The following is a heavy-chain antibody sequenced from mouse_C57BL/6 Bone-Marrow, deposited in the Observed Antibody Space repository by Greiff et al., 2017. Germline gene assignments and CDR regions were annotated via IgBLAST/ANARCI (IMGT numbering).Heavy chain of an antibody. V-gene: IGHV1-72*01. CDR2: IDPNRGGT. Sequence: QVQLQQPGAELVKPGASVKLSCKASGYTFTSYWMHWVKQRPGRGLEWIGRIDPNRGGTKYNEKFKSKATLTVDKPSSTAYMQLSSLPSEDSAVYYCARSCDSSGYVAWFAYWGQGTLVTVSA. D-gene: IGHD3-2*02. J-gene: IGHJ3*01. CDR1: GYTFTSYW. CDR3: ARSCDSSGYVAWFAY.